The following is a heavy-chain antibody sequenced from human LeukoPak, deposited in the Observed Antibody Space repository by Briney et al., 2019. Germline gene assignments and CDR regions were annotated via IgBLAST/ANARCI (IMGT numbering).Heavy chain of an antibody. CDR1: GLIVSSY. CDR3: ARPPYGGVDY. J-gene: IGHJ4*02. V-gene: IGHV3-66*04. Sequence: GGSLRLSCAASGLIVSSYMSWVRQAPGKGLEWVSVIYSGGSIYYADSVKGRFTISRDKSKNTLYLQMNSLRAEDTAVYYCARPPYGGVDYWGQGTLVTVSS. D-gene: IGHD4-23*01. CDR2: IYSGGSI.